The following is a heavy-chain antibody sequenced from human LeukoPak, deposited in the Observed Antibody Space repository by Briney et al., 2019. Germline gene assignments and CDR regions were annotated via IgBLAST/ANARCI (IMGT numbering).Heavy chain of an antibody. V-gene: IGHV1-18*01. D-gene: IGHD6-6*01. CDR1: GYTFNSYG. CDR3: ARDGEIAARYNWFDP. J-gene: IGHJ5*02. CDR2: INPYNGNT. Sequence: GASVKVSCKTSGYTFNSYGISWVRQAPGQGLAWMGWINPYNGNTNYAQKFQGRVTMTRDTSISTAYMELSRLRSDDTAVYYCARDGEIAARYNWFDPWGQGTLVTVSS.